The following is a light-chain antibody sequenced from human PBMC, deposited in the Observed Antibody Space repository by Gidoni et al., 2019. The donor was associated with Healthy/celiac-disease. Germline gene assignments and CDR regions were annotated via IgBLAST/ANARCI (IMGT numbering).Light chain of an antibody. CDR3: QQYYSFPLT. J-gene: IGKJ1*01. CDR2: AAS. CDR1: QGIRSY. Sequence: IWMTQSPSLLSASTGDRVTISCRMSQGIRSYLAWYQQKPGKAPELLIDAASTLQSGVPSRFSGSGSGTDFTLTISCLQSEDFATYYCQQYYSFPLTFGQGTKVEIK. V-gene: IGKV1D-8*01.